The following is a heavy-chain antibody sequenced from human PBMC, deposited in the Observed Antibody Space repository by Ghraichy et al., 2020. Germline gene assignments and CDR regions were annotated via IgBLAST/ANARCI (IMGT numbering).Heavy chain of an antibody. CDR2: ISSSSSYI. Sequence: GESLNISCTASGFTFRSYSMNWVRQAPGKGLEWVSFISSSSSYIYFADSVKGRFTISRDNAQNSLFLQMNSLRAEDTAVYYCAREKGVAVAGTDYWGHGTLVTVSS. D-gene: IGHD6-19*01. CDR3: AREKGVAVAGTDY. V-gene: IGHV3-21*01. J-gene: IGHJ4*01. CDR1: GFTFRSYS.